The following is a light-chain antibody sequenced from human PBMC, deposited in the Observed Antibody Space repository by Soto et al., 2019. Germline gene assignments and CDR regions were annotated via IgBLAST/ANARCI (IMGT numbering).Light chain of an antibody. V-gene: IGLV2-23*02. CDR1: SSDVGSYNL. J-gene: IGLJ1*01. CDR2: EVS. Sequence: QSALTQPASVSGSPGQSITISCSGTSSDVGSYNLVSWYQQHPGKAPKLMIYEVSKRPSGVSNRFSGSKSGNTASLTISGIQAEDEADYSCCSYAGSVYVFGTGTKLTVL. CDR3: CSYAGSVYV.